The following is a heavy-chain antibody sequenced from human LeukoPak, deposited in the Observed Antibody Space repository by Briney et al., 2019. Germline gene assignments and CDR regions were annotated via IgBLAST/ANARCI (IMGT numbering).Heavy chain of an antibody. V-gene: IGHV3-7*01. CDR1: GYSISSGYY. CDR2: IKQDGSEK. Sequence: ETLSLTCVVSGYSISSGYYWGWIRQPPGKGLEWVANIKQDGSEKYYVDSVKGRFTISRDNAKNSLYLQMNSLRAEDTAVYYCASIYGGNSYYFDYWGQGTLVTVSS. J-gene: IGHJ4*02. CDR3: ASIYGGNSYYFDY. D-gene: IGHD4-23*01.